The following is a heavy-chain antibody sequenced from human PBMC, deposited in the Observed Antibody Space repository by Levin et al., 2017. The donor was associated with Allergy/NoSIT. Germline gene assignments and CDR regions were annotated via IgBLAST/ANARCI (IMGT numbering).Heavy chain of an antibody. CDR1: GGSISTYY. D-gene: IGHD6-13*01. V-gene: IGHV4-59*01. CDR3: ARGYSSTYGRIDP. J-gene: IGHJ5*02. CDR2: ISYSGST. Sequence: PSETLSLTCTVSGGSISTYYWSWIRQPPGKGLEWIGYISYSGSTNYNPSLKSRVTISVATSKNQVSLKLTSVTSADTAVYYCARGYSSTYGRIDPWCQGILVAVSS.